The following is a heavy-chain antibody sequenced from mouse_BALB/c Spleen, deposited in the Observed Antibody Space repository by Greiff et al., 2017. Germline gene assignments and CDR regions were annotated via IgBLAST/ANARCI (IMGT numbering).Heavy chain of an antibody. Sequence: EVQLQQSGPGLVKPSQSLSLTCTVTGYSITSDYAWNWIRQFPGNKLEWMGYISYSGSTSYNPSLKSRISITRDTSKNQFFLQLNSVTTEDTATYYCARDGNYVGAMDYWGQGTSVTVSS. D-gene: IGHD2-1*01. J-gene: IGHJ4*01. CDR3: ARDGNYVGAMDY. V-gene: IGHV3-2*02. CDR1: GYSITSDYA. CDR2: ISYSGST.